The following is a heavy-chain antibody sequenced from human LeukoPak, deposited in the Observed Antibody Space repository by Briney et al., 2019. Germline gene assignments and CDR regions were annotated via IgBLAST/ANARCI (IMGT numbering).Heavy chain of an antibody. Sequence: ASVTVSCKASGYTFTSYYMHWVRQAPGQGLEWMGIINPSGGSTSYAQKFQGRVTMTRDMSTSTVYMELSSLRSEDTAVYYCARAAEYYDFWSGYFGYWGQGTLVIVSS. CDR1: GYTFTSYY. CDR3: ARAAEYYDFWSGYFGY. CDR2: INPSGGST. J-gene: IGHJ4*02. V-gene: IGHV1-46*01. D-gene: IGHD3-3*01.